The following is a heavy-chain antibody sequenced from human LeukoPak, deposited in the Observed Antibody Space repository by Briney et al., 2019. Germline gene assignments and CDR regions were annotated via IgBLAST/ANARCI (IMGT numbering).Heavy chain of an antibody. CDR1: GLTFSNAW. CDR3: TGHSSSNGDYYFDS. CDR2: VKSKTNGGTT. Sequence: GGSLRLSCAASGLTFSNAWMSWVRQAPGKGLEWVGRVKSKTNGGTTGYAAPVKGRFTISRDDSKNTYLQMNSLKSEDTAVYYCTGHSSSNGDYYFDSWGQGTPVTVSS. D-gene: IGHD4-17*01. J-gene: IGHJ4*02. V-gene: IGHV3-15*01.